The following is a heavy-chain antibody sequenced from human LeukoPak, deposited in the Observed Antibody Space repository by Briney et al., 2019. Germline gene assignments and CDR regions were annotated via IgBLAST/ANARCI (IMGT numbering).Heavy chain of an antibody. Sequence: SETLSLTCAVYGGSFSGYYWSRIRQPPGKGLEWIGEINHSGSTNYNPSLKSRVTISVDTSKNQFSLKLSSVTAADTAVYYCARETSEDIVVVPAAIRPGRDAFDIWGQGTMVTVSS. CDR1: GGSFSGYY. CDR2: INHSGST. J-gene: IGHJ3*02. V-gene: IGHV4-34*01. D-gene: IGHD2-2*01. CDR3: ARETSEDIVVVPAAIRPGRDAFDI.